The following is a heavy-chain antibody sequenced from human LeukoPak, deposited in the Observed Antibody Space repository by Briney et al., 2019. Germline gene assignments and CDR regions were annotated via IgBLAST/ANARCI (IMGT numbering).Heavy chain of an antibody. CDR3: AKDTGNRGAFDI. V-gene: IGHV3-43D*03. CDR1: GFTFDDYA. Sequence: PGGSLRLSCAASGFTFDDYAIHWVRQAPGKGLEWVSLISWDGGSTYYADSVKGRFTISRDNSKNSLYLQMNSLRAEDTALYYCAKDTGNRGAFDIWGQGTMVTVSS. J-gene: IGHJ3*02. D-gene: IGHD1-14*01. CDR2: ISWDGGST.